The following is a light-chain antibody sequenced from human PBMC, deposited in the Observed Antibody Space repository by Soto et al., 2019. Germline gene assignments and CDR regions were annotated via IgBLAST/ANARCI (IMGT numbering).Light chain of an antibody. J-gene: IGKJ1*01. CDR1: ESLVFSDGNTY. CDR2: KVS. V-gene: IGKV2-30*01. Sequence: DVVMTQSPLFLPVTLGQPASISCRSSESLVFSDGNTYLTWLHQMPGQAPRRLIYKVSKRGSGVPDRFSGSGSGTDFKLKIRRVEAEDVGLYYCVQGTHWPRTFGQGTKVEIK. CDR3: VQGTHWPRT.